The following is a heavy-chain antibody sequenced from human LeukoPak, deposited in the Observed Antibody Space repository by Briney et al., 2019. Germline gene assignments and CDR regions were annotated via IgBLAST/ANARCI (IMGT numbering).Heavy chain of an antibody. CDR1: GYIFTTYD. J-gene: IGHJ5*02. V-gene: IGHV1-8*03. CDR2: LNPNSGNA. CDR3: ARRKFLAWFDP. D-gene: IGHD1-7*01. Sequence: GASVKVSCKASGYIFTTYDIGWVRQATGQGLEWMGWLNPNSGNAGYAQKFQGRVTISRNTSMSTAYMELSSLRSDDTAIYYCARRKFLAWFDPWGQGTLVTVSS.